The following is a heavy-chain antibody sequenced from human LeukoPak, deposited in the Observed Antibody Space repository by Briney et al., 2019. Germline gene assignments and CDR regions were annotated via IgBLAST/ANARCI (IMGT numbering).Heavy chain of an antibody. CDR3: ARDRGVEVVPETNYGMDV. Sequence: GGSLRLSCAASGFTFSSYEMNWVRQAPGKGLEWVSYITGSGRSTYYADSVEGRFTISRDNAKRSLFLQMNSLRAEDTAVYYCARDRGVEVVPETNYGMDVWGKGTTVTVSS. CDR1: GFTFSSYE. J-gene: IGHJ6*04. CDR2: ITGSGRST. D-gene: IGHD2-2*01. V-gene: IGHV3-48*03.